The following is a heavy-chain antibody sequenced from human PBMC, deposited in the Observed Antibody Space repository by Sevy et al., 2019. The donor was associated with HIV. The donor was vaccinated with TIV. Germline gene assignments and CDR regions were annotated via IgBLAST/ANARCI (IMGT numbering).Heavy chain of an antibody. CDR3: SRESIDYNIPFEY. Sequence: GGSLRLSCAASGFTFSNYDMHWVRQTPGKGLEWVALIRSRGDNQYYADSVKGRITVSRDNSKNTLYLLMNSLRGEDTAVYYCSRESIDYNIPFEYWGQGTLVTVSS. D-gene: IGHD1-20*01. CDR2: IRSRGDNQ. J-gene: IGHJ4*02. V-gene: IGHV3-30*02. CDR1: GFTFSNYD.